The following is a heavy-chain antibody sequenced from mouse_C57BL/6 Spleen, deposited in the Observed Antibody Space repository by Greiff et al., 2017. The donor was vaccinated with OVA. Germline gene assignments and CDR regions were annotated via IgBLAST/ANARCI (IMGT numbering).Heavy chain of an antibody. D-gene: IGHD2-4*01. CDR3: TRGDYED. Sequence: VQGVESGAELVRPGASVTLSCKASGYTFTDYEMHWVKQTPVHGLEWIGAIDPETGGTAYNQKFKGKAILTADKSSSTAYMELRSLTSEDSAVYYCTRGDYEDWGTGTTVTVSS. J-gene: IGHJ1*03. CDR2: IDPETGGT. V-gene: IGHV1-15*01. CDR1: GYTFTDYE.